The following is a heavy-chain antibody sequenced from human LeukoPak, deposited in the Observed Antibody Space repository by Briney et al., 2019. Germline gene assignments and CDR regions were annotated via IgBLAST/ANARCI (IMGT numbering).Heavy chain of an antibody. CDR3: ARRAVAENYFDS. Sequence: SETLSLTLTFSVGSITSYYWSWSRQPPGKGVEWVGYIYSSVSTTYNPSLKSRATISVDTSKNQFSLKRTSVTAADTAVYYCARRAVAENYFDSWGQGTLVTDSS. CDR1: VGSITSYY. CDR2: IYSSVST. D-gene: IGHD6-19*01. J-gene: IGHJ4*02. V-gene: IGHV4-59*08.